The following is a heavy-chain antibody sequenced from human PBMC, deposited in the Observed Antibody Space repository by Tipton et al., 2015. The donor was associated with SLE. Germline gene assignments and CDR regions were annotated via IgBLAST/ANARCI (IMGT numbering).Heavy chain of an antibody. CDR3: ARVDYYYYYMDV. CDR1: GGSFSGYY. CDR2: INHSGST. Sequence: TLSLTCAVYGGSFSGYYCSWIRQPPGKGLEWIGEINHSGSTNYNPSLKSRVTISVDTSKNQFSLKLSSVTAADTAVYYCARVDYYYYYMDVWGKGTTVTVSS. V-gene: IGHV4-34*01. J-gene: IGHJ6*03.